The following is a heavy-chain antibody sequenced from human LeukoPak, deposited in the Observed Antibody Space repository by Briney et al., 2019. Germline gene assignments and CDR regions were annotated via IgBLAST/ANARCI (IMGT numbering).Heavy chain of an antibody. CDR3: ARGFLKTGFDY. CDR2: IYYWSKWSY. V-gene: IGHV6-1*01. Sequence: SQTLSVTCAISGDSVSSTSGAWNWIRQSPSGGLEWLGRIYYWSKWSYDYAVSLKSRITINPDTSKNQFSLQLNSVTPEDTAVYYCARGFLKTGFDYWGQGTLVTVSS. CDR1: GDSVSSTSGA. D-gene: IGHD1-14*01. J-gene: IGHJ4*02.